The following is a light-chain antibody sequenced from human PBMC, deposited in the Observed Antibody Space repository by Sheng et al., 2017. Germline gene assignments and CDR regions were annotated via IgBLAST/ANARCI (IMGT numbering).Light chain of an antibody. V-gene: IGKV3-15*01. Sequence: EIVMTQSPATLSVSPGERATLSCRASQSVGYHLAWYQQKSGQAPXPLIYDASTRATGVPGQVXWSGSGTEFTLTISSLQSEDFAVYYCHQYNDWPPAFGPGTRVDIK. J-gene: IGKJ3*01. CDR1: QSVGYH. CDR2: DAS. CDR3: HQYNDWPPA.